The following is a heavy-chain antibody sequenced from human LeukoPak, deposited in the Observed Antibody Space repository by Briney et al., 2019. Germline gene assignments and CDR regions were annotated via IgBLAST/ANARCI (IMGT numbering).Heavy chain of an antibody. Sequence: TSETLSLTCTASGGSIRGYYWNWIRQPPGKGLEWIGYFFYSGNIDYNPSLKSRVTISVDTSKNQFSLKLSSVTAADTAMYYCARQSEGFDYWGQGTLVTVSS. CDR3: ARQSEGFDY. J-gene: IGHJ4*02. CDR1: GGSIRGYY. CDR2: FFYSGNI. V-gene: IGHV4-59*08.